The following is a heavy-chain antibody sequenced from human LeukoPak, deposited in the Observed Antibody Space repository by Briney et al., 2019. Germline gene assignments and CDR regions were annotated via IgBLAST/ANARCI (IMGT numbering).Heavy chain of an antibody. Sequence: ASVKVSCKASGYTFTNYAINWVRQAPGQGLEWMGWINTNTGNPTYVQAFTGRFVFSLDTSVSTAYLQINSLKAEDTAMYYCARDPDSSGLPYWGQGTLVTVSS. CDR1: GYTFTNYA. CDR3: ARDPDSSGLPY. J-gene: IGHJ4*02. CDR2: INTNTGNP. D-gene: IGHD3-22*01. V-gene: IGHV7-4-1*02.